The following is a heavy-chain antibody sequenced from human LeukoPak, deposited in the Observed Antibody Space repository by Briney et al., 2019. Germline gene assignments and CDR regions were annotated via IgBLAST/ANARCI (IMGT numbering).Heavy chain of an antibody. CDR2: INHSGST. CDR1: GRSISGYY. Sequence: PSEPLSLTCAVYGRSISGYYWSWIRQPPGKGLEWIGVINHSGSTNYNPSLKSRVTISVDTSKNQLSLKLNTVTAADTAVYYCARRGESGGKGGRDYDEWGQGTLVTV. J-gene: IGHJ4*02. V-gene: IGHV4-34*01. D-gene: IGHD3-10*01. CDR3: ARRGESGGKGGRDYDE.